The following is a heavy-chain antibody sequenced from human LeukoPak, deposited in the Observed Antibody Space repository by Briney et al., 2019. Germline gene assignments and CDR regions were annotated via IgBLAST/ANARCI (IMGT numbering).Heavy chain of an antibody. D-gene: IGHD3-9*01. Sequence: GGSLRLSCVASGFAFSRSGMNWVRPAPGKGLEWLSCISHSGSTRHYADSVKGRLIISRDKAKSSLYLQMNSLTEEDTAVYYCARDIPGALTGYCRGCDYWGQGTPVTVSS. CDR3: ARDIPGALTGYCRGCDY. V-gene: IGHV3-48*02. CDR2: ISHSGSTR. J-gene: IGHJ4*02. CDR1: GFAFSRSG.